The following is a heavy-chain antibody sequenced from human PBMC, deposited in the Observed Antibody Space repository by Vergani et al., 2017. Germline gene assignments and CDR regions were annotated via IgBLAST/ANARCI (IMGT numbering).Heavy chain of an antibody. Sequence: QVQLVESGGGVVQPGRSLRLSCAASGFTFSSYGMHWVRQAPGKGLERVAVIWYDGSNKYYADSVKGRFTISRDNSKNTLYLQMNSLRAEDTAVYYCARVLSQYYYYYGMDVWGQGTTVTVSS. CDR3: ARVLSQYYYYYGMDV. J-gene: IGHJ6*02. CDR2: IWYDGSNK. V-gene: IGHV3-33*01. CDR1: GFTFSSYG.